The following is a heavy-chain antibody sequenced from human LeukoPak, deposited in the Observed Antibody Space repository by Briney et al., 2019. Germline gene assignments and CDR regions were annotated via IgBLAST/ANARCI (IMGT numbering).Heavy chain of an antibody. Sequence: SETLSLTCTVSGGSISSFYWSWIRQPPGKGLEWIGYIYDSGTTAYSPSLKRRVTMSVDTSKNQFSLNLNSVTAADTAVYYCARDPDGYKFFDYWGRGSPVIVSS. V-gene: IGHV4-59*01. D-gene: IGHD5-24*01. J-gene: IGHJ4*02. CDR3: ARDPDGYKFFDY. CDR2: IYDSGTT. CDR1: GGSISSFY.